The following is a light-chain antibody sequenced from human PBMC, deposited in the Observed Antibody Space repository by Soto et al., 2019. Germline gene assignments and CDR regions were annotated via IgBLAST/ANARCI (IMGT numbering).Light chain of an antibody. CDR1: SSDVGGYNR. J-gene: IGLJ1*01. Sequence: QSALTQPASVSGSPGQSITISCTGTSSDVGGYNRVSWYQQHPGQVPKLMIYEDTKRPSGVSNRFSGSKSGNTASLTISGLQAEDDADYYCCSYASSDTFVFGTGTKVTVL. CDR3: CSYASSDTFV. CDR2: EDT. V-gene: IGLV2-23*01.